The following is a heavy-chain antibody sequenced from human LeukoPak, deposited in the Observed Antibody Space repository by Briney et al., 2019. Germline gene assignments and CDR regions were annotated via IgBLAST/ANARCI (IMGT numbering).Heavy chain of an antibody. J-gene: IGHJ4*02. CDR1: GFTFSSCS. V-gene: IGHV3-48*01. D-gene: IGHD1-26*01. CDR2: ISSSSSTI. CDR3: ARVDEATELSY. Sequence: GGSLRLSCAASGFTFSSCSMNWVRQAPGKGLEWVSYISSSSSTIYYADSVKGRFTISRDNAKNSLCLQMNSLRAEDTAVYYCARVDEATELSYWGQGTLVTVSS.